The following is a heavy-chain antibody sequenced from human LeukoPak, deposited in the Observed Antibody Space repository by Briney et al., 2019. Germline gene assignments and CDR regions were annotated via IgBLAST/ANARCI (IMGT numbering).Heavy chain of an antibody. CDR2: IRTKPNTYAT. D-gene: IGHD3-10*01. Sequence: PVGCLKLSSAASGFTFSASAIRWVRQASGEGLGRVGRIRTKPNTYATVYAASVQGRFTISRDDSKSTAYLQMNSLKTEDTAVYYCTRERELLEDFWGQGTLVIVSS. J-gene: IGHJ4*02. CDR1: GFTFSASA. V-gene: IGHV3-73*01. CDR3: TRERELLEDF.